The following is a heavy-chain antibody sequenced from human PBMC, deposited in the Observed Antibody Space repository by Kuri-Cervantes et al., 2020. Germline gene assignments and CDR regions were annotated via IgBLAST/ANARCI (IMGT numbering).Heavy chain of an antibody. V-gene: IGHV1-46*01. CDR1: GYTFTSYY. CDR2: INPSGGST. D-gene: IGHD6-19*01. J-gene: IGHJ3*02. CDR3: SRVYSSGWYPDAFDI. Sequence: ASVKVSCKASGYTFTSYYMHWVRQAPGQGLEWMGIINPSGGSTNYAQKFQGRVTMTTDTSTSTAYMELRSLRSDDTAVYYCSRVYSSGWYPDAFDIWGQGTMVTVSS.